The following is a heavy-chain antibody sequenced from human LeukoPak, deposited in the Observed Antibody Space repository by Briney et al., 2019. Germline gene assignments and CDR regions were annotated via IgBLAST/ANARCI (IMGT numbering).Heavy chain of an antibody. V-gene: IGHV4-34*01. CDR1: GGSFNGYY. CDR3: ARRLVDSGASQVSNS. Sequence: SETLSLICAVYGGSFNGYYWSWIRQSPGEGLKWIGEINDSGVTNCNPSLESRVILSVDTSKNQFSLRLSSVTAADTAVYYCARRLVDSGASQVSNSCGQGTLFTVSS. J-gene: IGHJ1*01. CDR2: INDSGVT. D-gene: IGHD2-15*01.